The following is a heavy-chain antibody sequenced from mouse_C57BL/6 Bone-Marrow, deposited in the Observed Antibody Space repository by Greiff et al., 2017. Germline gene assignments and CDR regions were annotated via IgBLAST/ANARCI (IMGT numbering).Heavy chain of an antibody. CDR1: GYTFTSYW. CDR3: SRGRGLLLYALDY. D-gene: IGHD2-10*01. J-gene: IGHJ4*01. CDR2: IHPNSGST. V-gene: IGHV1-64*01. Sequence: QVQLQQPGAELVKPGASVKLSCKASGYTFTSYWMHWVKQRPGQGLEWIGMIHPNSGSTNYNEKFKSKATLTVDKSSSTAYMQLSSLTSEDSAVYYCSRGRGLLLYALDYWGQGTSVTVSS.